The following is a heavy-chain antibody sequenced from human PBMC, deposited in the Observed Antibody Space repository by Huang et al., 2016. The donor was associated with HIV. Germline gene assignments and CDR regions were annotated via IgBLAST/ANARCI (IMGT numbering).Heavy chain of an antibody. CDR2: IYYSVRT. D-gene: IGHD3-10*01. CDR3: ARLPGSITMIRGVITDPY. J-gene: IGHJ4*02. CDR1: GGSIRSDNYY. Sequence: QLQLQESGPGLVKPSETLSLTCTVSGGSIRSDNYYWGWIRQPPGKGPEWIWTIYYSVRTSYNPSLKSRVTITVDTSKNNFSLRMRSVTAADTAVYYCARLPGSITMIRGVITDPYWGQGTLVTVSS. V-gene: IGHV4-39*02.